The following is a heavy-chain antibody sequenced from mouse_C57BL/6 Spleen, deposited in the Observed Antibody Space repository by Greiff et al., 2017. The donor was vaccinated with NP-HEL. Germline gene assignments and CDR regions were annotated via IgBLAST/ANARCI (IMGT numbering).Heavy chain of an antibody. J-gene: IGHJ4*01. Sequence: EVQLMESGGGLVKPGGSLKLSCAASGFTFSDYGMHWVRQAPERGLEWVAYISSGSSTIYYADTVKGRFTISRDNAKNTLFLQMTSLRSEDTAMYYCAKGYAMDYWGQGTSVTVSS. V-gene: IGHV5-17*01. CDR2: ISSGSSTI. CDR1: GFTFSDYG. CDR3: AKGYAMDY.